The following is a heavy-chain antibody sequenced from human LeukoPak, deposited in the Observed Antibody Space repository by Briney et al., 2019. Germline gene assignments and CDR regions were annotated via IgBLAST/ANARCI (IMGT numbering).Heavy chain of an antibody. CDR1: GGSISNYY. J-gene: IGHJ5*02. Sequence: PSETLSLTCTVSGGSISNYYWSWIRQPPGKGLEWIGYIYYGGTTDYNPSLKSRVTISVDTSKNQFSLTVRSVTAADTAVYYCASGYQIVSWGQGTLFSVSS. V-gene: IGHV4-59*01. D-gene: IGHD2/OR15-2a*01. CDR3: ASGYQIVS. CDR2: IYYGGTT.